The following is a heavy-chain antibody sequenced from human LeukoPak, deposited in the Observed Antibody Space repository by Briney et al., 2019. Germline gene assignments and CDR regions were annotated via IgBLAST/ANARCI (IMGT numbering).Heavy chain of an antibody. V-gene: IGHV3-53*01. CDR2: IYRAGTA. J-gene: IGHJ4*02. Sequence: GRSLRLSGAASGFDVSSNYMSWVRQSPGKALDWGSAIYRAGTAYYAASVKGRFTISRDTSKNTMSLQMNSLREEDTAVYYCARDTPYCSRGSCYPDYFDYWGQGTLVTVSS. D-gene: IGHD2-15*01. CDR1: GFDVSSNY. CDR3: ARDTPYCSRGSCYPDYFDY.